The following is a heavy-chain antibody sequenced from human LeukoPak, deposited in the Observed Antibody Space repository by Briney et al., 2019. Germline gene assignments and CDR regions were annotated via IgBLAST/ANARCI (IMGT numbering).Heavy chain of an antibody. V-gene: IGHV3-30*02. CDR2: IRYDGGNK. D-gene: IGHD2-21*01. CDR3: ARPINGGAFDI. Sequence: GGSLRLSCAASGFTFSTYGMHWVRQAPGKGLEWVAFIRYDGGNKYYADSVKGRFTISRDNAKNSLYLQMNSLRAEDTAVYYCARPINGGAFDIWGQGTMVTVSS. CDR1: GFTFSTYG. J-gene: IGHJ3*02.